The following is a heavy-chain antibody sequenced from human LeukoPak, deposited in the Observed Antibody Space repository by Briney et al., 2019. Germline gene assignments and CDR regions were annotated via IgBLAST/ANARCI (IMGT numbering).Heavy chain of an antibody. CDR3: ARGLPLIVVVPAAIASLDY. V-gene: IGHV1-46*01. D-gene: IGHD2-2*01. CDR2: INPSGGST. Sequence: ASVKVSCKASGYTFTSYYMHWVRQAPGQGLEWMGIINPSGGSTSCAQKFQGRVTMTRDTSTSTVYMELSSLRSEDTAVYYCARGLPLIVVVPAAIASLDYWGQGTLVTVSS. CDR1: GYTFTSYY. J-gene: IGHJ4*02.